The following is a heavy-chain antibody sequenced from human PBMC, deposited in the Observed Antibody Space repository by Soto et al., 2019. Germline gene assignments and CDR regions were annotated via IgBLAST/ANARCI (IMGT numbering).Heavy chain of an antibody. Sequence: PSETLSLTCTVSGGSISSGGYYWSWIRQHPGKGLEWIGYIYYSGSTYYNPSLKSRVTISVDTSKNQFSLKLSSVTAADTAVYYCARDRAGGYSYGYVSSPSGYFDYWGQGTLVTVSS. CDR1: GGSISSGGYY. CDR3: ARDRAGGYSYGYVSSPSGYFDY. V-gene: IGHV4-31*03. CDR2: IYYSGST. J-gene: IGHJ4*02. D-gene: IGHD5-18*01.